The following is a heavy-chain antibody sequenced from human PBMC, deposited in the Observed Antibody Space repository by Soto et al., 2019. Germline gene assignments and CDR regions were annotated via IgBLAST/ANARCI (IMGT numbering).Heavy chain of an antibody. CDR3: ARDGLPGIAAAGPVSFDL. CDR1: GFTFSDYY. J-gene: IGHJ3*01. Sequence: XGSLRLSCAASGFTFSDYYLTWIRQAPGKGLDWVSYISSSGSTIYYADSVKGRFTISRDNAKNSLYLQMNSLRAEDTAVYYCARDGLPGIAAAGPVSFDLWGQGPMVTVS. CDR2: ISSSGSTI. D-gene: IGHD6-13*01. V-gene: IGHV3-11*01.